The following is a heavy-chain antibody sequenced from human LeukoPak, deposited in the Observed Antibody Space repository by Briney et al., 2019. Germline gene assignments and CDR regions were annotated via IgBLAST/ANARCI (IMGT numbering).Heavy chain of an antibody. J-gene: IGHJ4*02. CDR2: ISYDGSNK. V-gene: IGHV3-30*18. Sequence: GGSLRLSCVASGFTFSRSTMNWVRQAPGKGLEWVAVISYDGSNKYYADSVKGRFTISRDNSKNTLYLQMNSLRAEDTAVYYCAKDRSAYCGGDCYPGYWGQGTLVTVSS. CDR3: AKDRSAYCGGDCYPGY. D-gene: IGHD2-21*02. CDR1: GFTFSRST.